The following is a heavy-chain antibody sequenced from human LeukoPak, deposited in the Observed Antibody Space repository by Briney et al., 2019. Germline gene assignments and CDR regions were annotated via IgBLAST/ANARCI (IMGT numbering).Heavy chain of an antibody. D-gene: IGHD6-13*01. J-gene: IGHJ4*02. Sequence: TGGSLRLSCAASGFTFSSYEMNWVRQAPGKGLEWVSYISSSGSTIYYADSVKGRFTISRDNAKNSLYLQMNSLRAEDTAVYYCARDASSSWYGYFDYWGQGTLVTVSS. V-gene: IGHV3-48*03. CDR3: ARDASSSWYGYFDY. CDR2: ISSSGSTI. CDR1: GFTFSSYE.